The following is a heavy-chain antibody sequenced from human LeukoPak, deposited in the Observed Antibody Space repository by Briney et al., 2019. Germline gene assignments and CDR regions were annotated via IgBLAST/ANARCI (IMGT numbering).Heavy chain of an antibody. CDR2: IYYSGST. CDR1: GGSISSSSYF. D-gene: IGHD3-3*01. CDR3: ARLGVVSGFDY. J-gene: IGHJ4*02. Sequence: SSETLSLTCTVSGGSISSSSYFWDWIRQPPGKGLEWIGCIYYSGSTYYNPSLKSRVTTSVDTSKNQFTLRLSSVTATDTAVYYCARLGVVSGFDYWGQGTLVTVSS. V-gene: IGHV4-39*01.